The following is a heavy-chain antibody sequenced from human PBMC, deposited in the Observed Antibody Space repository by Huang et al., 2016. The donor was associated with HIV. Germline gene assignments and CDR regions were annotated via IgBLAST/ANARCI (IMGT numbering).Heavy chain of an antibody. CDR3: AREKAADSAWYGVYYFDY. Sequence: QVQLRQWGAGLVKPSETLSLTCAVYGGSFSGYYWTWIRQSPGTGLEGIGEINHIGKTNYQPSLKSRVTISKDTAKNQFSLQLTSVSAADTGVYFCAREKAADSAWYGVYYFDYWGEGALVTVTS. CDR2: INHIGKT. V-gene: IGHV4-34*01. CDR1: GGSFSGYY. D-gene: IGHD6-19*01. J-gene: IGHJ4*02.